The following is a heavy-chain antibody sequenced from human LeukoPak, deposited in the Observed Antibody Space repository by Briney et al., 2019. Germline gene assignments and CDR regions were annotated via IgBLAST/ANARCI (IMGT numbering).Heavy chain of an antibody. CDR1: GFTFSSYS. CDR3: AKDRIAVAGTQDY. V-gene: IGHV3-48*01. CDR2: ISSSSSTI. D-gene: IGHD6-19*01. J-gene: IGHJ4*02. Sequence: QSGGSLRLSCAASGFTFSSYSMNWVRQAPGKGLEWVSYISSSSSTIYYADSVKGRFTISRDNAKNSLYLQMNSLRAEDTAVYYCAKDRIAVAGTQDYWGQGTLVTVSS.